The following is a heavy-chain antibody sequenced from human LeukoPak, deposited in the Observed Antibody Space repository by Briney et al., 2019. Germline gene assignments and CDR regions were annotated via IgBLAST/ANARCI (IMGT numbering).Heavy chain of an antibody. V-gene: IGHV3-74*01. CDR3: ARRGLVPAFDI. CDR2: INGDGSST. J-gene: IGHJ3*02. D-gene: IGHD2-2*01. Sequence: GGSLRLSCEASGFTFSSYWMHWVRQVPGKGLVWVSRINGDGSSTTYADAVKGRFTISRDNAKNTLYLQMSSLRAEDTAVYYCARRGLVPAFDIWGQGIMVTV. CDR1: GFTFSSYW.